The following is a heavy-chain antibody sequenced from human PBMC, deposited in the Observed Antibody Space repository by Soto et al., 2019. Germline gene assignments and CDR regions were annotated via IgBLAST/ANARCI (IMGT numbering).Heavy chain of an antibody. CDR2: IYYSGTT. D-gene: IGHD6-13*01. J-gene: IGHJ4*02. V-gene: IGHV4-30-4*01. CDR1: GGSISSDDHY. Sequence: QVQLQESGPGLVKPSQTLSLTCIVSGGSISSDDHYWSWIRQPPGKGLEWIGYIYYSGTTHSNPSLTTRXSXSXXTSKNQFSLQLTSVTAADTAVYYCATVRSRWNIDYWGQGTLVTVSS. CDR3: ATVRSRWNIDY.